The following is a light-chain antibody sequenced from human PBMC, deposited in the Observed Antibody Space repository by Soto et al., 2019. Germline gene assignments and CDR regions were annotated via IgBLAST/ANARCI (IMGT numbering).Light chain of an antibody. V-gene: IGLV2-8*01. Sequence: QSALTQPPSASGSPGQSVTISCTGTSSDVGGYNYVSWYQQHPGKDPKLMIYEVSSRPSGVPDRFSGSKSGNTASLTVSGLQADDEDDYYCSSYAGSNNYVVFGGGTKLTVL. CDR1: SSDVGGYNY. CDR2: EVS. CDR3: SSYAGSNNYVV. J-gene: IGLJ2*01.